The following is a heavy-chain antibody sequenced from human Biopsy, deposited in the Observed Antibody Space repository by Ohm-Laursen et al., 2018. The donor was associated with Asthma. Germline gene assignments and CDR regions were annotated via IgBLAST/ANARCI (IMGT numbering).Heavy chain of an antibody. Sequence: TQTLTLTCTFSGLSLSTRGVGVGWIRQPPVKALEWLALIYLDDDKRYSPSLKSRLTITKDTSKNQVVLTMTNMDPVDTATYYCAHQYSSLRGWAFDPRGQGTLVTVSS. CDR2: IYLDDDK. D-gene: IGHD6-6*01. J-gene: IGHJ5*02. CDR3: AHQYSSLRGWAFDP. CDR1: GLSLSTRGVG. V-gene: IGHV2-5*02.